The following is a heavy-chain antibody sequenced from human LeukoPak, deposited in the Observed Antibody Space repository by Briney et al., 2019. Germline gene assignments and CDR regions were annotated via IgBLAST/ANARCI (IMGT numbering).Heavy chain of an antibody. J-gene: IGHJ5*02. CDR2: ISPSRTYI. Sequence: PGWSLRLSCAASGFTFSSYNMNWVRQAPGEGLQWVSSISPSRTYIYYADSVKGRFTVSRDDAKNSLHLQMNSLRVEDTAVYYCARDGGRVPSWGQGTLVTVSS. V-gene: IGHV3-21*01. CDR3: ARDGGRVPS. CDR1: GFTFSSYN. D-gene: IGHD6-19*01.